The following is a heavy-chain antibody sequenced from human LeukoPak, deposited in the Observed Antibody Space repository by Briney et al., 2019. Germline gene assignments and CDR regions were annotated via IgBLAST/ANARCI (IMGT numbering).Heavy chain of an antibody. V-gene: IGHV3-43D*03. CDR1: GFTFDDYA. D-gene: IGHD4/OR15-4a*01. CDR3: AKEGLWHGLNYYYYYMDV. Sequence: GGSLRLSCAASGFTFDDYAMHWVRQAPGKGLEWVSLISWDGGSTYYADSVKGRFTISRDNSKNSLYLQMNSLRAEDTALYYCAKEGLWHGLNYYYYYMDVWGKGTTVTVSS. CDR2: ISWDGGST. J-gene: IGHJ6*03.